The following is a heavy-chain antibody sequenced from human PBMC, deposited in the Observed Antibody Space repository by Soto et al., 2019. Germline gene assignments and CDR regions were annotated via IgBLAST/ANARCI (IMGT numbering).Heavy chain of an antibody. Sequence: QITLNESGPTVVRPTETLTLTCRFSGFSLTTSGVGVGWIRQSPGKAPEWLALLYWDDDKRYSASLKSSLTITKDTSKKQVVLTVSDLDPTDTATYYCAHRVLRTVFGLVTTTAIYFDFWGQGTPVAVSS. V-gene: IGHV2-5*02. CDR3: AHRVLRTVFGLVTTTAIYFDF. J-gene: IGHJ4*02. CDR1: GFSLTTSGVG. D-gene: IGHD3-3*01. CDR2: LYWDDDK.